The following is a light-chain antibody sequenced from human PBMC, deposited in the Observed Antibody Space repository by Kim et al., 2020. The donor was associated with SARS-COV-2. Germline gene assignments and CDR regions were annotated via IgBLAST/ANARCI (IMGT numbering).Light chain of an antibody. CDR2: GAS. Sequence: SESPWERATLTCRARQSVSSDLAWYQQKPGQAPRLLIYGASTRATGIPARFSGSGSGTEFTLTISSLQSEDFAVYYCQQYNNWWTFGQGTKVEIK. J-gene: IGKJ1*01. CDR1: QSVSSD. CDR3: QQYNNWWT. V-gene: IGKV3-15*01.